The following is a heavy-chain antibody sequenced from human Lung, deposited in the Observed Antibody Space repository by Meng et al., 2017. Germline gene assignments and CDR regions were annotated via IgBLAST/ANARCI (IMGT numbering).Heavy chain of an antibody. Sequence: QVQLQQWGEGLLKPSETLSLTCVVSGGSFSDYYWSWIRQPPGKGLEWIGEINHSGSTNYNPSLESRATISVATSQNNLSLKLSSVTAADSAVYYCARGPTTMAHDFNYWGQGTLVTVSS. D-gene: IGHD4-11*01. CDR2: INHSGST. CDR1: GGSFSDYY. CDR3: ARGPTTMAHDFNY. J-gene: IGHJ4*02. V-gene: IGHV4-34*01.